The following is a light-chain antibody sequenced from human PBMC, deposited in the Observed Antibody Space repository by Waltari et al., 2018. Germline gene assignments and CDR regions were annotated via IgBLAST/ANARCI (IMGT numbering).Light chain of an antibody. V-gene: IGKV3-20*01. CDR3: QQYGISPLT. CDR2: AAS. CDR1: QPVTNRL. Sequence: EIVLTQLPGTLSLSPGESATLSCRANQPVTNRLLAWYQQKPGQAPRLVIFAASVRATGIPDRFSGSGSGTDFTLTINGLEPDDFAVYHCQQYGISPLTFGGGTKVEIK. J-gene: IGKJ4*01.